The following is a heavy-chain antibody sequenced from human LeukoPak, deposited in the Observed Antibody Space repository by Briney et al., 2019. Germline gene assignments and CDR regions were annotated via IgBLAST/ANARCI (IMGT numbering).Heavy chain of an antibody. Sequence: PGGSLRLSCAASGFXFSSFGIHWVRQAPGKGLEWVADIWYNGSNKYYAESVKGRFTISRDNSKNTLYLQMNSLRAEDTAVYYCSRGGYGDYNNWFDPWGQGTLVIVSS. V-gene: IGHV3-33*01. CDR2: IWYNGSNK. CDR1: GFXFSSFG. J-gene: IGHJ5*02. CDR3: SRGGYGDYNNWFDP. D-gene: IGHD4-17*01.